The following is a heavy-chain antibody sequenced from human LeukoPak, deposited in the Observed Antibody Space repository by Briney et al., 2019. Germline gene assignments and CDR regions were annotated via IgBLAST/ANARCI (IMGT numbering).Heavy chain of an antibody. CDR3: ARRKGCQQLGTFDR. CDR2: INYIGRT. Sequence: PSETLSLTCAGYGGSFNGYYWTWLRQTPGKGLEGLGEINYIGRTNYNTALERRVAISDDTSKTQFSLNLTAVTPADTAAYFCARRKGCQQLGTFDRWGPGTLVTVSS. D-gene: IGHD3-16*01. J-gene: IGHJ4*02. V-gene: IGHV4-34*01. CDR1: GGSFNGYY.